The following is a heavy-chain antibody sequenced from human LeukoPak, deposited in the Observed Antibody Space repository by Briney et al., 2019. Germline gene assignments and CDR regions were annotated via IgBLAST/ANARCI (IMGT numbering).Heavy chain of an antibody. CDR1: GGSISSSSYY. V-gene: IGHV4-39*01. CDR2: IYYSGST. Sequence: SETLSLTCTVSGGSISSSSYYWGWIRQPPGKGLEWIGSIYYSGSTYYNPSLKSRVTISVDTSKNQFSMKLSSVTAADTAVYYCARLYYYDAWGQGTLVTVSS. D-gene: IGHD3-22*01. CDR3: ARLYYYDA. J-gene: IGHJ5*02.